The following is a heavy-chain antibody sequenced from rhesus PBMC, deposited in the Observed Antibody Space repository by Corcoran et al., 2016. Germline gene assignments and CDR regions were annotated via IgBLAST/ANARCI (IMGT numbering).Heavy chain of an antibody. CDR1: GGSISSSNW. V-gene: IGHV4-65*01. CDR3: ARASYSGSWTGIDY. CDR2: ISGSSGST. Sequence: QVQLQESGPGLVKPSETLSLTCAVSGGSISSSNWWSWIRQPPGKGLEWIGYISGSSGSTYSNPSHKSRVTISTDTSKNQFSLRLSSVTAADTAVYYCARASYSGSWTGIDYWGQGVLITVSS. J-gene: IGHJ4*01. D-gene: IGHD6-25*01.